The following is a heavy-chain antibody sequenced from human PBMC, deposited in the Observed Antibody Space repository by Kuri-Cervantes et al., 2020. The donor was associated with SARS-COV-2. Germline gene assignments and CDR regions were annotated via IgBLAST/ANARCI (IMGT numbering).Heavy chain of an antibody. D-gene: IGHD5-18*01. CDR1: GGSISSYY. CDR3: ARGYSLIDY. V-gene: IGHV4-59*01. CDR2: IYYSGST. J-gene: IGHJ4*02. Sequence: ESLKISCTVSGGSISSYYWSWIRRPPGKGLEWIGYIYYSGSTNYNPSLKSRVTISVDTSKNQFSLKLSSVTAADTAVYYCARGYSLIDYWGQGTLVTVSS.